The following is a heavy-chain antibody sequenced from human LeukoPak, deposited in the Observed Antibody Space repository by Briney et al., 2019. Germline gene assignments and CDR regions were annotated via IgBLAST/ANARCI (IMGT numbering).Heavy chain of an antibody. V-gene: IGHV4-4*08. J-gene: IGHJ4*02. CDR2: IYTSGST. CDR3: ARFGRGYSYGPFDY. D-gene: IGHD5-18*01. CDR1: GGSISSYY. Sequence: SETLSLTCTVSGGSISSYYWSWIRQPPGKGLEWIGRIYTSGSTNYNPSLKSRVTISVDTSKNQSSLKLSSVTAADTAVYYCARFGRGYSYGPFDYWGQGTLVTVSS.